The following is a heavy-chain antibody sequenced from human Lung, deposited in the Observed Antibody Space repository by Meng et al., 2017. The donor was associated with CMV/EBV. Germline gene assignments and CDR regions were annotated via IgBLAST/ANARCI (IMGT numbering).Heavy chain of an antibody. CDR3: AKSGAIAAAGSRFGRSYFDY. Sequence: SLKISCAASGFTFGGYAMHWVRQAPGKGLEWVSGISWSGGSIGFADSVKGRFSISRDNSDNSLYLQMNSLRPEDTALYYCAKSGAIAAAGSRFGRSYFDYWGQGTLVTVSS. D-gene: IGHD6-13*01. CDR2: ISWSGGSI. CDR1: GFTFGGYA. V-gene: IGHV3-9*01. J-gene: IGHJ4*02.